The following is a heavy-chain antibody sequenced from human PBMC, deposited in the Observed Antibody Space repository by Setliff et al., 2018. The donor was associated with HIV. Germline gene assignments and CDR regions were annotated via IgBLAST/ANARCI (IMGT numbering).Heavy chain of an antibody. CDR2: IFTSGDT. CDR3: ASAPLYFYDSSGYLKY. D-gene: IGHD3-22*01. CDR1: GVSISNYY. V-gene: IGHV4-4*09. J-gene: IGHJ4*02. Sequence: PSETLSLTCTVSGVSISNYYWNWIRQPPGKGLEWIGYIFTSGDTNYNPSLRSRVTLSVDTSKNQVSLKLGSVTAADTAVYFCASAPLYFYDSSGYLKYWGQGSQVTVSS.